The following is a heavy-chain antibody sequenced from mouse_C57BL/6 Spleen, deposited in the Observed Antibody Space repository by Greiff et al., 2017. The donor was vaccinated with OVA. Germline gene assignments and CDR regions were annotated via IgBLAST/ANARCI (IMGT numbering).Heavy chain of an antibody. D-gene: IGHD2-2*01. J-gene: IGHJ4*01. V-gene: IGHV5-17*01. CDR1: GFTFSDYG. Sequence: EVQLVESGGGLVKPGGSLTLSCAASGFTFSDYGMHWVRQAPEQGLEWVAYISSGSSTIYYAATVKGRFTISRDNAKNTLFLQMTSLRAEDTAMYYCARRVTTPYYAMDYWGQGTSVTVSS. CDR3: ARRVTTPYYAMDY. CDR2: ISSGSSTI.